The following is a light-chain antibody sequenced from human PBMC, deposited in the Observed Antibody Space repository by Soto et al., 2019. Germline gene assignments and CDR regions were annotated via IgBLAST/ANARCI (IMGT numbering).Light chain of an antibody. J-gene: IGLJ1*01. CDR1: SSDVGGYHY. Sequence: QSALTQPASVSGSPGQSITISCTGTSSDVGGYHYVSWYQLLPGKAPKLILFEVSIRPSGVSYRFSGSKSGNTASLTISGLQAEDEADYFCSSYSISTAYLFRTGTKLTVL. V-gene: IGLV2-14*01. CDR2: EVS. CDR3: SSYSISTAYL.